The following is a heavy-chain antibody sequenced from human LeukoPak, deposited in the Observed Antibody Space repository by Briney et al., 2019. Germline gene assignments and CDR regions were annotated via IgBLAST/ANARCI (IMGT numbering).Heavy chain of an antibody. D-gene: IGHD1-26*01. CDR3: AKENGRYLPSTIDY. CDR1: GITLSSYG. J-gene: IGHJ4*02. CDR2: ISDSGGRT. V-gene: IGHV3-23*01. Sequence: GGSLRLSCAVSGITLSSYGMSWVRQAPGKGLEWVAGISDSGGRTNYADSVKGRFTISRDNSKNTLYLQMNSLRAEDTAVYYCAKENGRYLPSTIDYWGQGTLVTVSS.